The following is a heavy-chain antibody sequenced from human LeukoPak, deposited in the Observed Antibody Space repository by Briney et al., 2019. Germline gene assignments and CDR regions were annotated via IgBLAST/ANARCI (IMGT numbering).Heavy chain of an antibody. CDR2: ISVGGSDE. CDR3: ARDVGFNNGWPA. V-gene: IGHV3-11*05. CDR1: GFTFSDYY. D-gene: IGHD6-19*01. Sequence: GGSLRLSCAASGFTFSDYYMNWIRQAPGKGLEWISYISVGGSDEDYADSVKGRFSISRDNAKNSLFLQMNSLRVEDTAVYYCARDVGFNNGWPAWGQGTLVTVSS. J-gene: IGHJ5*02.